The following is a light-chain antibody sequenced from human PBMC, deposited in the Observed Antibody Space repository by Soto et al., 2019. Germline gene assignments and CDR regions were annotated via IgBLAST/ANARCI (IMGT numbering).Light chain of an antibody. Sequence: DIQMTQAPSTLAASVGVRVTSTCRASQSISNWLAWYQQKPGKAPNPLIYDASSLKSGVPARFSGSGSGTEFTLTISSLQPDDFATYYCKQYNTYSKFAQGTRLEIK. CDR1: QSISNW. J-gene: IGKJ5*01. CDR3: KQYNTYSK. V-gene: IGKV1-5*01. CDR2: DAS.